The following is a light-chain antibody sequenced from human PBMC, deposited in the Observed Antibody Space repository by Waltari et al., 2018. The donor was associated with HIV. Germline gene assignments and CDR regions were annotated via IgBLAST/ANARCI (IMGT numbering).Light chain of an antibody. J-gene: IGKJ5*01. V-gene: IGKV1-12*01. CDR1: QNIVSW. Sequence: DIQMTQSPSSVFASVGDKVTITCRANQNIVSWLAWYQQKPGKAPKLLIYAASSLQRGVPSRFSGGGSGTDFTLTINSLQPEDFATYYCQQAFSFPLTFGQGTRLEIK. CDR2: AAS. CDR3: QQAFSFPLT.